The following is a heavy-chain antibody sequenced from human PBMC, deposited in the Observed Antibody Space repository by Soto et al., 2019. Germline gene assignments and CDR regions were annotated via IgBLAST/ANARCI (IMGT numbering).Heavy chain of an antibody. J-gene: IGHJ5*02. Sequence: QLQLQESGPGLVKPSETLSLTCTVSGGSISSSSYYWGWIRQPPGKGLEWIGSIYYSGSTYYNPSLKSRVTVSVDTSKYQFSLQLSSVTAADTAVYYCARDIVVVPPAVQGGWFDPWGQGTMVTVSS. CDR3: ARDIVVVPPAVQGGWFDP. CDR1: GGSISSSSYY. CDR2: IYYSGST. V-gene: IGHV4-39*01. D-gene: IGHD2-2*01.